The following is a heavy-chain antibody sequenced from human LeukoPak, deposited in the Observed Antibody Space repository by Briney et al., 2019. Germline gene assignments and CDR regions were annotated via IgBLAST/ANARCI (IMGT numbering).Heavy chain of an antibody. CDR2: ISAYNGNT. CDR3: ARFYSSGWYVQDWFDP. D-gene: IGHD6-19*01. J-gene: IGHJ5*02. Sequence: GASVKVSCKASGYTFTSYGISWVRQAPGQGLEGMGWISAYNGNTNYAQKLQGRVTMTTDTSTSTAYMELRSLRSDDTAVYYCARFYSSGWYVQDWFDPWGQGTLVTVSS. V-gene: IGHV1-18*01. CDR1: GYTFTSYG.